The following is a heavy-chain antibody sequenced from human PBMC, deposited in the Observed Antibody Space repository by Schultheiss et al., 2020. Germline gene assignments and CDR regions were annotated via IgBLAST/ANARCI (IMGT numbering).Heavy chain of an antibody. Sequence: SCPTLVKPTQTLTLTCTFSGFSLSTSGVGVGWIRQPPGKALEWLALIYWDDDKRYSPSLKSRLTISKDTSKSQVVLTMTNMDPVDTATYYCAHSRWLERGFVFDPWGQGTMVTVSS. V-gene: IGHV2-5*02. CDR3: AHSRWLERGFVFDP. CDR2: IYWDDDK. D-gene: IGHD1-1*01. J-gene: IGHJ5*02. CDR1: GFSLSTSGVG.